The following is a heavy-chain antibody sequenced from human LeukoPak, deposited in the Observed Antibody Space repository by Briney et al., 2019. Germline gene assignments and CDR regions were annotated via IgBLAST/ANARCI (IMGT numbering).Heavy chain of an antibody. J-gene: IGHJ4*02. V-gene: IGHV3-30*18. CDR1: GFTFSSYG. D-gene: IGHD1-26*01. CDR3: AKDSRPDRSYSFDY. Sequence: GGSLRLSCAASGFTFSSYGMHWVRQAPGKGLEWVAVISYDGSNKYYADSVKGRFTISRDNSKNTLYLQMNSLRAEDTAVYYCAKDSRPDRSYSFDYWGQGTLVTVSS. CDR2: ISYDGSNK.